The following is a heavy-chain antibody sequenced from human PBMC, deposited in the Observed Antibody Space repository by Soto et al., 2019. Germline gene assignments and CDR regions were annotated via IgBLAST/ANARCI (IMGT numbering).Heavy chain of an antibody. CDR2: ISGSGGER. CDR1: GFTFRTYG. Sequence: GGSLRLSCAASGFTFRTYGMTWVRQAPGKGLEWVSGISGSGGERYYGDSGEGRFSISRDNSENTHFLQMHSLRAEDTAIYYCAKDTLYDSGSFDYWGQGTLVTVSS. CDR3: AKDTLYDSGSFDY. V-gene: IGHV3-23*01. D-gene: IGHD3-22*01. J-gene: IGHJ4*02.